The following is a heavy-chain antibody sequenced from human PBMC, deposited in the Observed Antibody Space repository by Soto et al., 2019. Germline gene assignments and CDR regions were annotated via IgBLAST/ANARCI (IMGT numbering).Heavy chain of an antibody. CDR2: VIPMYGPE. CDR3: ARVTSMVRGVIDNWFDP. CDR1: GGTFSSYA. V-gene: IGHV1-69*01. J-gene: IGHJ5*02. Sequence: QVPLVQSGAEVKKPGSSVTVSCKASGGTFSSYAIHWVRQAPGQGLEWMGGVIPMYGPEKYAKRFQGRVTITAEESTTTVYMERTSLTSQDTAVYYCARVTSMVRGVIDNWFDPLGHGTLVTVSS. D-gene: IGHD3-10*01.